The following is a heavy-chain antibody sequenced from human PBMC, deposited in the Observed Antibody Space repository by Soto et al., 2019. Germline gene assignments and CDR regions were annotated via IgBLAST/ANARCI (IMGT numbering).Heavy chain of an antibody. V-gene: IGHV3-9*01. CDR1: GFSFEDYG. J-gene: IGHJ5*02. CDR2: ITWDSGPI. Sequence: EVQLVESGGGLVQPGMSLTLSCAASGFSFEDYGLHWVRQAPGKGLEWVSGITWDSGPIDYAESVKGRFTISRDNAQNSLYLQMIGLRAEDTALYYCTRDRHPFARGWFGRGFDTWGQGTLVTVSS. D-gene: IGHD6-19*01. CDR3: TRDRHPFARGWFGRGFDT.